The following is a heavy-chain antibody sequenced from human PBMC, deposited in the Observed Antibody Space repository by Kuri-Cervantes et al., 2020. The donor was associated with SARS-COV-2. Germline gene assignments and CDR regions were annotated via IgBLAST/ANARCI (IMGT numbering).Heavy chain of an antibody. CDR3: AKGHQFVGYSYGQGLFDY. Sequence: GGSLRLACSASGFTFSSYAMHWVRQAPGKGLEYVSAISSNGGSTYYADSVKGRFTISRDNSKNTLYLQMSSLRAEDTAVYYCAKGHQFVGYSYGQGLFDYWGQGTLVTVSS. V-gene: IGHV3-64D*08. CDR2: ISSNGGST. J-gene: IGHJ4*02. D-gene: IGHD5-18*01. CDR1: GFTFSSYA.